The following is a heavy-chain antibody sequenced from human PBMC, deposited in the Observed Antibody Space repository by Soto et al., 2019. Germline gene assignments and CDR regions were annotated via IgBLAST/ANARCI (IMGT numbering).Heavy chain of an antibody. J-gene: IGHJ6*02. Sequence: KTSETLSLTCTVSGGSISSSSYYWGWIRQPPGKGLEWIGSIYYSGSTYYNPSLKSRVTISVDTSKNQFSLKLSSVTAADTAVYYCARLESVSSSWSFYYYYGMDVWGQGTTVTVSS. CDR2: IYYSGST. V-gene: IGHV4-39*01. CDR3: ARLESVSSSWSFYYYYGMDV. D-gene: IGHD6-13*01. CDR1: GGSISSSSYY.